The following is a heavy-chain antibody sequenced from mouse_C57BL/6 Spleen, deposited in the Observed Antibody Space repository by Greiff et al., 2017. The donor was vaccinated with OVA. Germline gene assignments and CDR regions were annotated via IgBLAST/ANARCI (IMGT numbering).Heavy chain of an antibody. D-gene: IGHD1-1*01. J-gene: IGHJ2*01. CDR3: ARSRGLYYYGSSPYYFDY. Sequence: QVTLKECGPGILQSSQTLSLTCSFSGFSLSTSGMGVSWIRQPSGKGLEWLAHIYWDDDKRYNPSLKSRLTISKDTSRNQVFLKITSVDTADTATYYCARSRGLYYYGSSPYYFDYWGQGTTLTVSS. CDR1: GFSLSTSGMG. V-gene: IGHV8-12*01. CDR2: IYWDDDK.